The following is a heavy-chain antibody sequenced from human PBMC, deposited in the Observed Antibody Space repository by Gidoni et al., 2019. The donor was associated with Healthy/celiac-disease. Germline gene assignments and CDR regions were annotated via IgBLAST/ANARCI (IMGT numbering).Heavy chain of an antibody. CDR3: AKDLSDTAMDY. CDR1: GFTFSSYG. Sequence: QVQLVESGGGVVQPGRSLRLSCAASGFTFSSYGMHWVRQAPGKGLEWVAVISYDGSNKYYADSVKGRFTISRDNSKNTLYQQMNSLRAEDTAVYYCAKDLSDTAMDYWGQGTLVTVSS. J-gene: IGHJ4*02. CDR2: ISYDGSNK. D-gene: IGHD5-18*01. V-gene: IGHV3-30*18.